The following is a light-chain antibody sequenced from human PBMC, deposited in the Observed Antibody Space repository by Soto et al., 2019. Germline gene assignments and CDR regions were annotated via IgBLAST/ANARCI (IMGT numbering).Light chain of an antibody. J-gene: IGLJ3*02. CDR2: GNS. CDR3: QSYDSSLSGSL. V-gene: IGLV1-40*01. CDR1: SSNIGAGYD. Sequence: QSVLTQPPSVSGALGQRVTISCTGSSSNIGAGYDVHWYQQLPGTAPKLLIYGNSNRPSGVPDRFSGSKSGTSASLAITGLLAEDDVDYYCQSYDSSLSGSLFGGGTKLTVL.